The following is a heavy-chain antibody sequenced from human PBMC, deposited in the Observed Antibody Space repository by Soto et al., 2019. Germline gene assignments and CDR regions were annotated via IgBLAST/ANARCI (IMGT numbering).Heavy chain of an antibody. CDR2: ISAYNGNT. J-gene: IGHJ4*02. CDR3: ARGSSSGYTKYYFDY. V-gene: IGHV1-18*01. Sequence: ASVKVSCKASGYTFTSYGISWVRQAPGQGLEWMGWISAYNGNTNYAQKLQGRVTMTTDTSTSTAYMEPRSLRSDDTAVYYCARGSSSGYTKYYFDYWGQGTLVTVSS. CDR1: GYTFTSYG. D-gene: IGHD3-22*01.